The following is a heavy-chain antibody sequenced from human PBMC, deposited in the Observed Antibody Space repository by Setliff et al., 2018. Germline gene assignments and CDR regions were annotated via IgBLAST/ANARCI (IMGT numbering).Heavy chain of an antibody. CDR2: ISPNNGDI. Sequence: ASVKVSCKASGYTFTSFGISWVRRAPGQGLEWIGWISPNNGDIKYAQKLQDRVTMTIDTSTRTAYVEVRSLRSDDTAVCYCARSPPNRGVGQGHYMDVWGKGTTVTSP. V-gene: IGHV1-18*01. D-gene: IGHD1-26*01. CDR3: ARSPPNRGVGQGHYMDV. CDR1: GYTFTSFG. J-gene: IGHJ6*03.